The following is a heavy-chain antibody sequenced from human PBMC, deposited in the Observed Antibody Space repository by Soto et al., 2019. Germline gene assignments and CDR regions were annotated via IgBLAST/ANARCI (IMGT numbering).Heavy chain of an antibody. CDR1: GFTFSNDW. CDR3: ARERTSKGGMDV. J-gene: IGHJ6*02. V-gene: IGHV3-74*01. Sequence: GGSLRLSCAASGFTFSNDWMNWVRQGPGKGLEWVSRIISGGSRVSYADSVKGRFTIARDNAKNTLYLEMHSLTAEDTAVYYCARERTSKGGMDVWGQGTTVTVSS. CDR2: IISGGSRV.